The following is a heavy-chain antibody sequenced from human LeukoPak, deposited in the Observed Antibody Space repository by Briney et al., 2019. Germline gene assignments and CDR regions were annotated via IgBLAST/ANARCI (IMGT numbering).Heavy chain of an antibody. Sequence: SGGSLRLSCAASGFTFSSYAMSWFRKAPGKGLEWVSAISGSGGSTYYADSVKGQFTISRDNSKNTLYLQMNSLRAEDTAVYYCAKDVSSSRLYYFDYWGQGTLVTVSS. CDR2: ISGSGGST. CDR3: AKDVSSSRLYYFDY. V-gene: IGHV3-23*01. J-gene: IGHJ4*02. D-gene: IGHD6-6*01. CDR1: GFTFSSYA.